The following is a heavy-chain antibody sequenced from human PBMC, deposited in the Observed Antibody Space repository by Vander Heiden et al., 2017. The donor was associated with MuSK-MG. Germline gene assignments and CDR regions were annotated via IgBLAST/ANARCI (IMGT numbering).Heavy chain of an antibody. CDR1: GYTFTNYY. V-gene: IGHV1-46*01. CDR3: ARGLYSATGGAEGIDYFDH. CDR2: INPSGGGT. Sequence: QVQLVQSGAEVKKPGASVKVSCKASGYTFTNYYIHWVRQAPGQGLEWMGVINPSGGGTSYAQKFQGRVTMTRDTSTSTVYLDLRTLRSEERAVYFCARGLYSATGGAEGIDYFDHWGQGTMVTVYS. J-gene: IGHJ4*02. D-gene: IGHD1-1*01.